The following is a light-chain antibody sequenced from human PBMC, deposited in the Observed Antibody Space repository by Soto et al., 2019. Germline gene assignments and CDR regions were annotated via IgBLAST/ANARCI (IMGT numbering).Light chain of an antibody. Sequence: EIVLTQSPGTLSLSSGERATLSCRASQSVRSNLAWYQQKPGQAPRLLIYGASSRATGIPDRFGGSGSGTDFTLTISRLEPEDFAVYYCQQYASSPLTFGGGTKVEIK. CDR1: QSVRSN. J-gene: IGKJ4*01. CDR3: QQYASSPLT. V-gene: IGKV3-20*01. CDR2: GAS.